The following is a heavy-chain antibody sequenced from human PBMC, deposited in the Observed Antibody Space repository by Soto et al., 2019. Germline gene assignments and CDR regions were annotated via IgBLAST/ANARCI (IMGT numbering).Heavy chain of an antibody. Sequence: LSLTCAVSGYSISSGHYWGWIRQPPGKGLEWLGTTYYGASSYYNPSLRSRITILLDASTNQLSLKLSSVTAADTAVYFCVRVAGSASWYETDSWGQGILVTVSS. CDR1: GYSISSGHY. CDR2: TYYGASS. CDR3: VRVAGSASWYETDS. J-gene: IGHJ4*02. V-gene: IGHV4-38-2*01. D-gene: IGHD6-13*01.